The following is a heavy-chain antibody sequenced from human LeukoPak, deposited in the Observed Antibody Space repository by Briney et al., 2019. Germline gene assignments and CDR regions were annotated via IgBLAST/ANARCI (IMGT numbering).Heavy chain of an antibody. Sequence: SVKVSCKASGGTFSSYAISWVRQAPGQGLEWMGRIIPILGIANYAQEFQGRVTITADKSTSTAYMELSSLRSEDTGVYYCARGEMATIGDYWFDPWGQGTLVTVSS. J-gene: IGHJ5*02. CDR1: GGTFSSYA. V-gene: IGHV1-69*04. D-gene: IGHD5-24*01. CDR3: ARGEMATIGDYWFDP. CDR2: IIPILGIA.